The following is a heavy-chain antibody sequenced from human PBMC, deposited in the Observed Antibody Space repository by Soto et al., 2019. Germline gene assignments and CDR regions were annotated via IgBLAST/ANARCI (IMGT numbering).Heavy chain of an antibody. CDR3: ARQASGYYYGWFDP. D-gene: IGHD3-22*01. Sequence: QLLLQESGPGLVKPSETLSLTCPVSGGSILVSTYYWAWIRQSQGKGLEWIGTIFYSGGTFYTPSLKSRVTMSVDTSNNQFSLKLSSVTAADTAVYYCARQASGYYYGWFDPWGQGTLVTVSS. CDR2: IFYSGGT. J-gene: IGHJ5*02. V-gene: IGHV4-39*01. CDR1: GGSILVSTYY.